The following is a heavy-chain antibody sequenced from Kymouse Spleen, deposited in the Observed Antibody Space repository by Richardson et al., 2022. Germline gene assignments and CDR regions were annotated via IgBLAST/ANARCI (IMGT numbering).Heavy chain of an antibody. CDR3: ARGSTIFGVVTPFDY. V-gene: IGHV4-34*01. D-gene: IGHD3-3*01. Sequence: QVQLQQWGAGLLKPSETLSLTCAVYGGSFSGYYWSWIRQPPGKGLEWIGEINHSGSTNYNPSLKSRVTISVDTSKNQFSLKLSSVTAADTAVYYCARGSTIFGVVTPFDYWGQGTLVTVSS. J-gene: IGHJ4*02. CDR2: INHSGST. CDR1: GGSFSGYY.